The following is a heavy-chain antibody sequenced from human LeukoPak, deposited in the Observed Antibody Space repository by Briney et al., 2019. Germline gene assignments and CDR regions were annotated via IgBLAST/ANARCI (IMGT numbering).Heavy chain of an antibody. CDR1: KYNFTGYY. V-gene: IGHV1-2*02. D-gene: IGHD6-13*01. CDR2: INPNSGGT. J-gene: IGHJ4*02. CDR3: ARVLRSSSWYRI. Sequence: GASVKVSCKASKYNFTGYYMRWVRQAPGQGLEWMGWINPNSGGTNYAQKFQGRVTMTRDTSISTAYMELSRLRSDDTAVYYCARVLRSSSWYRIWGQGTLVTVSS.